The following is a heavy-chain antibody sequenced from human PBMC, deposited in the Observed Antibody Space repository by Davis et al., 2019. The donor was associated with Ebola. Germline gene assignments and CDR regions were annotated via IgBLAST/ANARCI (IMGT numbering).Heavy chain of an antibody. CDR3: ARENQGSYYYYGMDV. CDR1: GGSLSGYY. J-gene: IGHJ6*02. D-gene: IGHD1-14*01. Sequence: QTLSLTCAVYGGSLSGYYWSWIRQPPGKGLEWIGYIYYSGSTNYNPSLKSRVTISVDTSKNQFSLKLSSVTAADTAVYYCARENQGSYYYYGMDVWGQGTTVTVSS. V-gene: IGHV4-59*12. CDR2: IYYSGST.